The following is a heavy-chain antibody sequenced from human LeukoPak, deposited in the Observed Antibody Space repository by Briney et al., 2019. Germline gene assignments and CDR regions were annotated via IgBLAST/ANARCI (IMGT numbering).Heavy chain of an antibody. Sequence: GGSLRLSCAASGFTFDDYAMHWVRQAPGKGLEWVSGISWNSGSIGYADSVKGRFTISRDNAKNSLYLQMNSLRAEDTALYYCAKDMGYCSSTSCHDYWGQGTLVTVSS. CDR1: GFTFDDYA. CDR3: AKDMGYCSSTSCHDY. D-gene: IGHD2-2*01. V-gene: IGHV3-9*01. CDR2: ISWNSGSI. J-gene: IGHJ4*02.